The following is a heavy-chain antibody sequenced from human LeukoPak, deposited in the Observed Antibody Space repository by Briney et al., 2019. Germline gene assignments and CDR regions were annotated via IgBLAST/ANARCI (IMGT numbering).Heavy chain of an antibody. D-gene: IGHD6-13*01. J-gene: IGHJ4*02. Sequence: PGGSLRLSCAASGFTVSSNYMSWVRQAPGKGLEWVSVIYSGGSTYYADSVKGRFTISRDNSKNTLYLQMNSLRAEDTAVYYCARGALVAAGTLSGPFDYWGQGTLVTVSS. CDR2: IYSGGST. V-gene: IGHV3-53*01. CDR3: ARGALVAAGTLSGPFDY. CDR1: GFTVSSNY.